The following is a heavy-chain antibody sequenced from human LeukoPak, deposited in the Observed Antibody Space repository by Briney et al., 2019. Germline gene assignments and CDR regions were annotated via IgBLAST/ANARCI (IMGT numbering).Heavy chain of an antibody. V-gene: IGHV3-9*01. Sequence: GRSLRLSCAASGFTFDDYAMHWVRQAPGKGLEWVSGISWNSGSIGYADSVKGRFTISRDNSKNTLYLQMNSLRAEDTAVYYCARGGAAADIDYWGQGTLVTVSS. CDR1: GFTFDDYA. CDR3: ARGGAAADIDY. J-gene: IGHJ4*02. D-gene: IGHD6-13*01. CDR2: ISWNSGSI.